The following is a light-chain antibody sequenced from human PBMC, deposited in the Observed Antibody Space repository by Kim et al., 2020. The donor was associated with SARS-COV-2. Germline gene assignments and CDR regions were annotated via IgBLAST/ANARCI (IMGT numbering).Light chain of an antibody. Sequence: SSDLTQDPTVSVALGQTIRISCQGDSLRTYFAYWYQQKPGQAPILVIYGKDKRPSGIPARFSGSGSGNTSSLTITGHQAEDEADFYCASRDSSGNLFVFGSGIKVTVL. J-gene: IGLJ1*01. CDR1: SLRTYF. CDR3: ASRDSSGNLFV. V-gene: IGLV3-19*01. CDR2: GKD.